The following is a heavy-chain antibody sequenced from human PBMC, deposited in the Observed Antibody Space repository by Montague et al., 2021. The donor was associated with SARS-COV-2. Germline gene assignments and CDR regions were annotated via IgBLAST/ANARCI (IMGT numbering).Heavy chain of an antibody. CDR3: ARGSGGIGYAFDI. CDR1: GGSISSYY. Sequence: SETLSLTCTVSGGSISSYYWSWIRQPPGKGLEWIGYIYYNSSTNYNPSLKSRVTISVHTSKNQFSLKLSSLTAADTAVFYCARGSGGIGYAFDIWGLGTMVTVSS. CDR2: IYYNSST. V-gene: IGHV4-59*01. J-gene: IGHJ3*02. D-gene: IGHD6-19*01.